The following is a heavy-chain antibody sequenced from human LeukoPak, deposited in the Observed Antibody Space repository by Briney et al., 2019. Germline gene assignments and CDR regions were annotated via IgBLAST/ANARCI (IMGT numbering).Heavy chain of an antibody. CDR2: IYYSGST. CDR1: GGSISSSSYY. V-gene: IGHV4-39*07. CDR3: ARGSGRYPYHFDY. D-gene: IGHD1-26*01. J-gene: IGHJ4*02. Sequence: SETLSLTCTVSGGSISSSSYYWGWIRQPPGKGLEWIGSIYYSGSTNYNPSLKSRVTISVDTAKNQFSLKLSSVTAADTGVYYCARGSGRYPYHFDYWGQGTLVTVSS.